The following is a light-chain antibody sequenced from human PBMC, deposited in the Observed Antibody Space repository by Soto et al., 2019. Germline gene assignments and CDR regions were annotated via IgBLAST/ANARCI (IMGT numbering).Light chain of an antibody. Sequence: DIQMTQSPSSVSASVGDRVTITCRASQSISSWLAWYQQKPGTVPKLLIYAASSLQSGVPSRFSRSGAGTEFTLPITSLQPEDFGTYYCQQGDSFPITFGQGTRLEIK. CDR3: QQGDSFPIT. CDR1: QSISSW. J-gene: IGKJ5*01. CDR2: AAS. V-gene: IGKV1-12*01.